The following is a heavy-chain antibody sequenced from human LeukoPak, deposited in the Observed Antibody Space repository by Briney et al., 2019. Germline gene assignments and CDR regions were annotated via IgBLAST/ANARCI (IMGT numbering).Heavy chain of an antibody. J-gene: IGHJ4*02. Sequence: PSETLSLTCTVSGGSIGSGDYYWSWIRQPPGKGLEWIGYIYYSGSTYYNPSLKSRVTISVDTSKNQFSLKLSSVTAADTAVYYYARERAYCGGDCYSSTPIDYWGQGTLVTVSS. D-gene: IGHD2-21*01. CDR2: IYYSGST. CDR3: ARERAYCGGDCYSSTPIDY. CDR1: GGSIGSGDYY. V-gene: IGHV4-30-4*08.